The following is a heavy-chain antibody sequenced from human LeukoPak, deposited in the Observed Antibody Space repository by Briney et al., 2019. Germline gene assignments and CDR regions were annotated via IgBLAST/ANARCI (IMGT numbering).Heavy chain of an antibody. CDR3: AKDILAAGLFFDY. CDR2: IRSSSSNI. D-gene: IGHD6-13*01. V-gene: IGHV3-48*04. J-gene: IGHJ4*02. Sequence: PGGSLRLSCAASGFTFSSYSMNWVRQAPGKGLEWLSYIRSSSSNIYYADSVKGRFTISRDNAKNSLYLQMNGLRAEDTAVYYCAKDILAAGLFFDYWGLGTLVTVSS. CDR1: GFTFSSYS.